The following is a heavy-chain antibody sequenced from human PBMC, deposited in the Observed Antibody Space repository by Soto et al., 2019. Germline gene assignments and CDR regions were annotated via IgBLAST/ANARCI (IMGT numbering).Heavy chain of an antibody. CDR3: AKDGLTYYYDSSGYSLNGMDV. CDR2: ISYDGSNK. CDR1: GFTFSSYG. D-gene: IGHD3-22*01. Sequence: GGSLRLSCTASGFTFSSYGMHWVRQAPCNGLEWVAVISYDGSNKYYADSVKGRFTISRDSSKNTLYLQMNSLRAEDTAAYYCAKDGLTYYYDSSGYSLNGMDVWGQGTTVTVSS. J-gene: IGHJ6*02. V-gene: IGHV3-30*18.